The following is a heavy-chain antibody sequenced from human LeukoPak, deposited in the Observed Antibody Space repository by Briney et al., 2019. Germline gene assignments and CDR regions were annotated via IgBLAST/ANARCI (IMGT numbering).Heavy chain of an antibody. Sequence: GGSLRLSCAASGFTFSNYWMTWVRQAPGRGLERVANIRQDGSEKYYVDSVKGRFTISRDNAKNSLYLQMNSLRAEDTAVYYCARDYVWGSDRYTDYWGQGTLVTVSS. CDR2: IRQDGSEK. D-gene: IGHD3-16*02. CDR1: GFTFSNYW. CDR3: ARDYVWGSDRYTDY. J-gene: IGHJ4*02. V-gene: IGHV3-7*05.